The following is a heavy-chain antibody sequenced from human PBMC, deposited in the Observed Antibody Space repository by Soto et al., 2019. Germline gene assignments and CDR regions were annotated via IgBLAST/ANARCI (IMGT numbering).Heavy chain of an antibody. J-gene: IGHJ4*02. D-gene: IGHD6-13*01. V-gene: IGHV3-48*03. CDR2: ISSSGSTI. CDR3: ARRAAAGTHDY. CDR1: GFTFSSYE. Sequence: QPGGSLRLSCAASGFTFSSYEMNWVRQAPGKGLEWVSYISSSGSTIYYADSVKGRFTISRDNAKNSLYLQMNSLRAEDTAVYYCARRAAAGTHDYWGQGTLVTVSS.